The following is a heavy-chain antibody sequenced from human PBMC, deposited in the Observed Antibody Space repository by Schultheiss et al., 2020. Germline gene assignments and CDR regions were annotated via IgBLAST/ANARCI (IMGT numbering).Heavy chain of an antibody. V-gene: IGHV4-59*01. J-gene: IGHJ6*02. CDR1: GVSISSNY. D-gene: IGHD1-26*01. CDR3: ARDHTYDSGLGSGLYGMDV. Sequence: SETLSLTCTVSGVSISSNYWSWICQQPAKGLEWIGYIYHSGSTNYNPSLKSRVTISVDTSKNQFSLKLSSVTAADTAVYYCARDHTYDSGLGSGLYGMDVWGQGTTVTVSS. CDR2: IYHSGST.